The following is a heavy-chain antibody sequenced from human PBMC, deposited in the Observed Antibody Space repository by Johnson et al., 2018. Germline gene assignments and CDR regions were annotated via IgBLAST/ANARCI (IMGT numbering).Heavy chain of an antibody. CDR1: GFTFDDYA. CDR2: ISWNNGTI. J-gene: IGHJ6*02. CDR3: AKDISYDSIGNYRMDG. D-gene: IGHD3-22*01. Sequence: VQLVQSGGGVVQAGRSLRLSCAASGFTFDDYAMHWVRQAPGKGLEWVSGISWNNGTIGYADSVKCRFTISRDNAKNSLYLQMNSLRAEDTALYYCAKDISYDSIGNYRMDGWGQGTTVTVSS. V-gene: IGHV3-9*01.